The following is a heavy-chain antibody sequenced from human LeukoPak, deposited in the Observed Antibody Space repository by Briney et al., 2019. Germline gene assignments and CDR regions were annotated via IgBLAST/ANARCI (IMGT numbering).Heavy chain of an antibody. CDR1: GGSISSSSYY. CDR2: IYYSGST. V-gene: IGHV4-39*01. J-gene: IGHJ4*02. CDR3: ARGDYYDSSGYQSPSFDY. D-gene: IGHD3-22*01. Sequence: PSETLSLTCTVSGGSISSSSYYWGWIRQPPGKGLEWIGSIYYSGSTYYNPSLKSRVTISVDTSKNQFSLKLSSVTAADTAVYYCARGDYYDSSGYQSPSFDYWGQGTLVTVSS.